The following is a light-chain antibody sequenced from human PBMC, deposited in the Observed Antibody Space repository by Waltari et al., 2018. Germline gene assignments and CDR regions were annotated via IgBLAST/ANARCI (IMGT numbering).Light chain of an antibody. CDR1: QSVSSY. Sequence: EIVLTQSPATLSWSPGGRATLPCRASQSVSSYLAWYQQKPGQAPRLLIYGASNRATGIPARFSGSGSGTDFTLTISSLEPEDFAVYYCQQRSNWPPMYTFGQGTKLEIK. J-gene: IGKJ2*01. V-gene: IGKV3-11*01. CDR3: QQRSNWPPMYT. CDR2: GAS.